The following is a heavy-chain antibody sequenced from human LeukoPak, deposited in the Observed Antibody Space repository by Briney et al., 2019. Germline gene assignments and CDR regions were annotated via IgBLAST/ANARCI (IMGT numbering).Heavy chain of an antibody. CDR2: IYYSGNT. V-gene: IGHV4-39*01. CDR3: ARHENIVVVVAATGFDY. CDR1: GGSISSSSHY. D-gene: IGHD2-15*01. J-gene: IGHJ4*02. Sequence: SETLSLTCTVSGGSISSSSHYWGWIRQPPGKGLEWIGSIYYSGNTYYNPSLKGRVTISVDTSKNHFSLEVSSVTAADTAVYYCARHENIVVVVAATGFDYWGQGTLVTVSS.